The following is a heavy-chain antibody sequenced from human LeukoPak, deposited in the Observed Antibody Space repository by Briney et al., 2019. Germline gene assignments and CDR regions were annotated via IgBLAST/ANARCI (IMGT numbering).Heavy chain of an antibody. Sequence: SETLSLTCTVSGWSNIGRGCYWRWIREPPGKGLEGIGSMYYSGYTYYNPSLKSRVTISVDTSNTQLSLKLSSVTAADTAVYYCARAPLTYYYGSGSYSHGTKFDPWGQGTLVTVSS. CDR2: MYYSGYT. CDR1: GWSNIGRGCY. D-gene: IGHD3-10*01. J-gene: IGHJ5*02. CDR3: ARAPLTYYYGSGSYSHGTKFDP. V-gene: IGHV4-39*07.